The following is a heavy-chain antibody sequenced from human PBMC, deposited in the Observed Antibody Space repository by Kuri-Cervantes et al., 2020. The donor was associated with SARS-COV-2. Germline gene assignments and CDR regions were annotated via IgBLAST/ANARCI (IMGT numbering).Heavy chain of an antibody. Sequence: SQTLSLTCAVYGGSFSGYYWSWIRQPPGKGLEWIGEINHSGSTNYDPSLKSRVTISVDTSKNQFSLKLSSVTAADTAVYYCARGLFYFDYWGQGTLVTVSS. CDR3: ARGLFYFDY. CDR1: GGSFSGYY. J-gene: IGHJ4*02. CDR2: INHSGST. V-gene: IGHV4-34*01.